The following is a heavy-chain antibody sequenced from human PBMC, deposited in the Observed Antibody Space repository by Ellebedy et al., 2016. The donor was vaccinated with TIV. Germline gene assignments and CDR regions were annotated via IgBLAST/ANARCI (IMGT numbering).Heavy chain of an antibody. CDR1: GGSMTTNESY. CDR3: ARDPALPRGRFDT. CDR2: IHFGGAT. J-gene: IGHJ5*02. V-gene: IGHV4-39*07. Sequence: MPSETLSLTCTVSGGSMTTNESYWGWIRQPPGKGLEWIGSIHFGGATYYNPSLGSRIPISIDTSENQFSLNLSSVTAADTAVYYCARDPALPRGRFDTWGQGTLVTVSS.